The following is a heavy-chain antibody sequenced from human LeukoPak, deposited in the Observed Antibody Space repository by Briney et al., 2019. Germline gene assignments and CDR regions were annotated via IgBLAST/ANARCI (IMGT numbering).Heavy chain of an antibody. Sequence: PGGSLRLSCAASGFTFSSYSMNWVRQAPGKGLEWVSYISSSSSTIYYADFVKGRFTISRDNAKNSLYLQMNSLRDEDTAVYYCARATGYSSSWYRGYYYYGMDVWGQGTTVTVSS. CDR3: ARATGYSSSWYRGYYYYGMDV. V-gene: IGHV3-48*02. D-gene: IGHD6-13*01. CDR1: GFTFSSYS. J-gene: IGHJ6*02. CDR2: ISSSSSTI.